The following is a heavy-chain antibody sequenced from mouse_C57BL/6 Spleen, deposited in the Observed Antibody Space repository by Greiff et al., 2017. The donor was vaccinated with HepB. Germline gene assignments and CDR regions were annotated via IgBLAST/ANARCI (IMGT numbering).Heavy chain of an antibody. Sequence: VQLVESGEGLVKPGGSLKLSCAASGFTFSSYAMSWVRQTPEKRLEWVAYISSGGDYIYYADTVKGRFTISRDNARNTLYLQMSSLKYEDTAMYYCTRGDYDAGFAYWGQGTLVTVSA. CDR1: GFTFSSYA. CDR3: TRGDYDAGFAY. V-gene: IGHV5-9-1*02. D-gene: IGHD2-4*01. CDR2: ISSGGDYI. J-gene: IGHJ3*01.